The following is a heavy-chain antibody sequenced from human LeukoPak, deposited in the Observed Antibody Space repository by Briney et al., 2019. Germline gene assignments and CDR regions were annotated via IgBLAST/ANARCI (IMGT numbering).Heavy chain of an antibody. CDR2: INGSGGST. Sequence: GGSLRLSCAASGFTFSSYAMSWVRQAPGKGLEWVSAINGSGGSTYYADSVKGRFTISRDNSKNTLYLQMNSLRAEDTAVYYCAKSLATAGRGYFDYWGQGTLVTVSP. V-gene: IGHV3-23*01. CDR1: GFTFSSYA. CDR3: AKSLATAGRGYFDY. J-gene: IGHJ4*02. D-gene: IGHD6-13*01.